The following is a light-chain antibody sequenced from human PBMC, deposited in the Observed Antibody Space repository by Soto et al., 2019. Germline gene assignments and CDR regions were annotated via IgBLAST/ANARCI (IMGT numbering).Light chain of an antibody. CDR1: SSDVGGYNY. CDR3: SSYTSSSSLWV. CDR2: DVS. V-gene: IGLV2-14*01. Sequence: QSALTQPASVSGSPGQSITISCTGTSSDVGGYNYVSWYQQHPGKAPKLMIYDVSNRPSGVSNRFSGSKSGNTASLTISGLQAEDEADYYCSSYTSSSSLWVFGTGTQLTV. J-gene: IGLJ1*01.